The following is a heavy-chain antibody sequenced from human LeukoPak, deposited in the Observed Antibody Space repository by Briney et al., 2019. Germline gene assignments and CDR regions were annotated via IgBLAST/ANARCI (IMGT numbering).Heavy chain of an antibody. D-gene: IGHD6-6*01. CDR3: AREGQSIAARDGVIDY. CDR1: GYTFTSYG. Sequence: WASVKVSCKASGYTFTSYGISWVRQAPGQGLEWMGWINPNSGGTNYAQKFQGRVTMTRDTSISTAYMELSRLRSDDTAVYYCAREGQSIAARDGVIDYWGQGTLVTVSS. J-gene: IGHJ4*02. V-gene: IGHV1-2*02. CDR2: INPNSGGT.